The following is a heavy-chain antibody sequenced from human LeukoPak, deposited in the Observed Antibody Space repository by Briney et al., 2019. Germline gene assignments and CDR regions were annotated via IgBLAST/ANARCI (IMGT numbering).Heavy chain of an antibody. V-gene: IGHV3-23*01. CDR1: GFTFSSYA. Sequence: GGSLRLSCAASGFTFSSYAMSWVRQAPGKGLEWVSAISGSGGSTYYADSVKGRFTISRDNSKNTLYLQMNSLRAGDTAVYYCAKEVVVVPAAISPNWFDPWGQGTLVTASS. CDR2: ISGSGGST. J-gene: IGHJ5*02. CDR3: AKEVVVVPAAISPNWFDP. D-gene: IGHD2-2*01.